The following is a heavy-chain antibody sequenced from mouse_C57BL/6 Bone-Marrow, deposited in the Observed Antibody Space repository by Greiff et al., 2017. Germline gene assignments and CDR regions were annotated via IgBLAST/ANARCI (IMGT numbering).Heavy chain of an antibody. CDR1: GYTFTSYW. CDR2: IHPSDSDT. J-gene: IGHJ3*01. V-gene: IGHV1-74*01. Sequence: QVQLQQPGAELVKPGASVKVSCKASGYTFTSYWMHWVKQRPGQGLEWIGRIHPSDSDTNYNQKFKGKATLTVDKSSSTAYMQLSSLTSEDSAVYYCAIAYDRGLKAWFAYWGQGTLVTVSA. D-gene: IGHD2-12*01. CDR3: AIAYDRGLKAWFAY.